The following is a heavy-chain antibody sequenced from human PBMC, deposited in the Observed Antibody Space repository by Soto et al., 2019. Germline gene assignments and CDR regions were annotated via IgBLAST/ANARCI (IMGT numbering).Heavy chain of an antibody. D-gene: IGHD7-27*01. V-gene: IGHV4-59*01. CDR1: GVSISNNY. Sequence: VQLQESGPGLVKPSETLSLTCTVSGVSISNNYWSWIRQPPGKGLEWIGYIYYNGNTNYSPSLKSRVTMSVDTSRNQISLKLTTVTAADTAVYYCTRANWYSEYWGQGTLVTVSS. CDR2: IYYNGNT. J-gene: IGHJ4*02. CDR3: TRANWYSEY.